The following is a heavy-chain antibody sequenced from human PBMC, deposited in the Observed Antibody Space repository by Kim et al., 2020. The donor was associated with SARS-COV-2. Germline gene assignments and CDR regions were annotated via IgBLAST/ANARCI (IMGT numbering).Heavy chain of an antibody. J-gene: IGHJ4*02. CDR2: INHSGST. CDR3: ARVGYSSSQIDY. D-gene: IGHD6-13*01. V-gene: IGHV4-34*01. Sequence: SETLSLTCAVYGGSFSGYYWSWIRQPPGKGLEWIGEINHSGSTNYNPSLKSRVTISVDTSKNQFSLKLSSVTAADTAVYYCARVGYSSSQIDYWGQGTLVTVSS. CDR1: GGSFSGYY.